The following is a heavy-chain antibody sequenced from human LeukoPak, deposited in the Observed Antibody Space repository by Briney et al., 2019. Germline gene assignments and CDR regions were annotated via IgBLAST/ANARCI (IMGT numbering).Heavy chain of an antibody. J-gene: IGHJ4*02. CDR1: GGSITYSY. CDR3: ARLPGGSYYPGYFDY. D-gene: IGHD1-26*01. V-gene: IGHV4-4*09. Sequence: SETLSLTCTVSGGSITYSYWSWIRQPPGKGLEWIGYIYTSGTTNYNPSLNSRATISVDTSQNQFSLRLTSVTAADTAVYYCARLPGGSYYPGYFDYWGQGTLVTVSS. CDR2: IYTSGTT.